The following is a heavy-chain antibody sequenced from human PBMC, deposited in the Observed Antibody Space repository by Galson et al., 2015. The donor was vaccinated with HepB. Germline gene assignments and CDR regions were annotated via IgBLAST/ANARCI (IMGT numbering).Heavy chain of an antibody. D-gene: IGHD3-10*01. CDR1: GFTFSTYR. J-gene: IGHJ1*01. CDR2: ISHDGTDK. CDR3: AREGGE. Sequence: SLRLSCAASGFTFSTYRLHWFRQAPGKGLEWVAVISHDGTDKYYAKSLEGRFTVSRDNSRSTLYPEMNSLRPDDTAIYYCAREGGEWVQGTLVTVSS. V-gene: IGHV3-30*04.